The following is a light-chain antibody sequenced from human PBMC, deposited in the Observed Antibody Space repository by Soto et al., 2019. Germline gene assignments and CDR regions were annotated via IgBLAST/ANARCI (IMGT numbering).Light chain of an antibody. V-gene: IGLV2-14*01. CDR2: EVN. CDR1: SSDVGGYNY. CDR3: SSYITSSAFVV. Sequence: QSALTQPASVSGSPGQSITISCTGTSSDVGGYNYVSWYQQHPGKAPKLMIFEVNTRPSGVSNRFSGSKSGNTASLTISGLQAEDEADYYCSSYITSSAFVVFGGGTKVTVL. J-gene: IGLJ2*01.